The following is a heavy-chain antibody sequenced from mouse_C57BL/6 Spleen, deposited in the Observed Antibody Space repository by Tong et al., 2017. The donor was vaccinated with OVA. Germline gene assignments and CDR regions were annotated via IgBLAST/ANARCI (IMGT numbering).Heavy chain of an antibody. D-gene: IGHD2-4*01. CDR2: ISYSGST. V-gene: IGHV3-2*02. Sequence: EVQLQESGPGLVKPSQSLSLTCTVTGYSITSDYAWNWIRQFPGNKLEWMGYISYSGSTSYNPSLKSRISITRDTSKNQFFLQLNSLTTEDTATYYCARYDYDRFAYWGQGTLVTVSA. CDR1: GYSITSDYA. J-gene: IGHJ3*01. CDR3: ARYDYDRFAY.